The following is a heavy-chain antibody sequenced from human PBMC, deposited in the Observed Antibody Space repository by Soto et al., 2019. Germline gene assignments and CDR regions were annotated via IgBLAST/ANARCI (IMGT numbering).Heavy chain of an antibody. Sequence: PSETLCLTGTVSGASLSVGPYTWGWIRQSPERGLEWIGTISHMGTTYYNTSLGNRLTLSLDTSKKQFTLKFTTAAAANTAVYDCARLPTGWPNWVAPWGKGIVVTV. CDR3: ARLPTGWPNWVAP. CDR2: ISHMGTT. D-gene: IGHD6-19*01. J-gene: IGHJ5*02. V-gene: IGHV4-39*01. CDR1: GASLSVGPYT.